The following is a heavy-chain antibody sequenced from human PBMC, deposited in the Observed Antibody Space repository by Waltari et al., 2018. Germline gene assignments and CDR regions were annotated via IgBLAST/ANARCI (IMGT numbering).Heavy chain of an antibody. V-gene: IGHV3-53*01. Sequence: EVQLVESGGGLIQPGGSLRLSCAASGFTVSSNYMSWVRQAPGKGLEWVSVIYSGGSTYYADTVKGRFTIARDNSKNTLYLQMNSLGAEDTAVYYCARDSGYSISWYYFYYWGQGTLVTVSS. CDR3: ARDSGYSISWYYFYY. CDR2: IYSGGST. D-gene: IGHD6-13*01. CDR1: GFTVSSNY. J-gene: IGHJ4*02.